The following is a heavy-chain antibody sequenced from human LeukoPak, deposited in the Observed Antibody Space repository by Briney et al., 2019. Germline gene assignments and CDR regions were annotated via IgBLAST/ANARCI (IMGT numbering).Heavy chain of an antibody. V-gene: IGHV4-38-2*01. CDR3: ASSSSYPRRIWSGYWFDY. Sequence: RPSETLSLTCAASGYSFSSGYYWGWIRQPPGKGLGWIGSIYHGGSTYYNASLKSRVTISVDTSKNPFSLKLSSVSAEDTAVYYCASSSSYPRRIWSGYWFDYWGQGTLVTVSS. CDR1: GYSFSSGYY. CDR2: IYHGGST. D-gene: IGHD3-3*01. J-gene: IGHJ5*01.